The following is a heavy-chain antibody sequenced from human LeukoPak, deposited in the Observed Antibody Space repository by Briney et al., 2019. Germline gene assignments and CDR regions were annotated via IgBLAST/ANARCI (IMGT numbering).Heavy chain of an antibody. J-gene: IGHJ4*02. CDR1: GFTFSSYW. Sequence: PGGSLRLSCAASGFTFSSYWMHWVRQAPGKGLVWVSRINSDGSSTSYADSVKGRFTISRDNAKNTLYLQMNSLRAEDTAVYYCARDPYDILTGYGRGYFDCWGQGTLVTVSS. D-gene: IGHD3-9*01. CDR2: INSDGSST. CDR3: ARDPYDILTGYGRGYFDC. V-gene: IGHV3-74*01.